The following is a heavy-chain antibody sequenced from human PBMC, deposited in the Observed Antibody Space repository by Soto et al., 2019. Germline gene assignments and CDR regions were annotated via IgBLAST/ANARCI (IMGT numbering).Heavy chain of an antibody. CDR3: ARVWGGAFDI. V-gene: IGHV4-59*01. J-gene: IGHJ3*02. CDR2: IYYSGST. CDR1: GGSISSYY. Sequence: QVQLQESGPGLVKPSETLSLTCTVSGGSISSYYWSWIRQPPGKGLEWIGYIYYSGSTNYNPSLKIRITISVDTSKNQFSLKLSSVTAADTDVYYCARVWGGAFDIWGQGTMVNVSS. D-gene: IGHD3-10*01.